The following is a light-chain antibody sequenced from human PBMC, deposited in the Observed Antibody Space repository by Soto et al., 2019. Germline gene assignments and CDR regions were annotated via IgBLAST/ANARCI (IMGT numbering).Light chain of an antibody. CDR1: SSDVGGYNY. CDR2: EVT. J-gene: IGLJ2*01. CDR3: NSYAGSDNFVV. V-gene: IGLV2-8*01. Sequence: SVLPQPPSASVSPGQSVTISCAGTSSDVGGYNYVSWYQQHPGKAPKLIVYEVTKRPSGVPDRFSGSKSGNTASLTVSGLQAEDEADYYCNSYAGSDNFVVFGGGTKVTVL.